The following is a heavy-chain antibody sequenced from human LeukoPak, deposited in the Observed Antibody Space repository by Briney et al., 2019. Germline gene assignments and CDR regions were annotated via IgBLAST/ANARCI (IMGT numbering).Heavy chain of an antibody. Sequence: GGSLRLSCASSTFTVSSNYMSWVRQAPGKGLEWVSIIYSVGNTYYADSVKGRFTISRDNSKNSLYLQMNSLRDDDTAVYYCARDAFNGRPYLGYYFDYWGQGNLVTVSS. CDR3: ARDAFNGRPYLGYYFDY. CDR1: TFTVSSNY. D-gene: IGHD2-8*01. V-gene: IGHV3-66*01. J-gene: IGHJ4*02. CDR2: IYSVGNT.